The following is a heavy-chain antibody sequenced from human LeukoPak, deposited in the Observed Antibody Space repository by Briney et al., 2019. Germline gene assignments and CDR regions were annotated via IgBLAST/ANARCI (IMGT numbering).Heavy chain of an antibody. J-gene: IGHJ4*02. CDR1: GYSISSGYY. CDR2: TYHSGST. V-gene: IGHV4-38-2*01. CDR3: ARGGYSYAVPLLY. D-gene: IGHD5-18*01. Sequence: PSETLSLTCAVSGYSISSGYYWGWIRQPPGEGLEWIGSTYHSGSTYYNPSLKSRVTISVDTSKNQFSLKLSSVTAADTAVYYCARGGYSYAVPLLYWGQGTLVTVSS.